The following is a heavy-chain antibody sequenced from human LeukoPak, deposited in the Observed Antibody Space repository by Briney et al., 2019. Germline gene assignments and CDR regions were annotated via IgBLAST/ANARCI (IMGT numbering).Heavy chain of an antibody. V-gene: IGHV3-7*01. CDR3: ARSGRGDY. D-gene: IGHD6-25*01. Sequence: GGSLRLSCATSGFTFSSYWMTWVRQAPGKGLEWVASIVEDGSETYYLDSVKGRFTFSRDNAKNSLYLQMNSLRVEDTAVYYCARSGRGDYWGQGTLVTVSS. J-gene: IGHJ4*02. CDR1: GFTFSSYW. CDR2: IVEDGSET.